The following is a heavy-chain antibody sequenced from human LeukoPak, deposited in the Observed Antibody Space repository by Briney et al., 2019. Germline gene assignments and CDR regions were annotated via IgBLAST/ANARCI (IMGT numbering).Heavy chain of an antibody. CDR3: ARSQWLRFDAFDI. J-gene: IGHJ3*02. V-gene: IGHV3-7*04. CDR2: TKQDGSEK. D-gene: IGHD5-12*01. CDR1: GFTFTTYW. Sequence: GGSLRLSCAASGFTFTTYWMSWVRQAPGKGLEWVASTKQDGSEKYYVDSVKGRFTISRDNAKNSLYLQMNSLRAEDTAVYYCARSQWLRFDAFDIWGQGTMVTVSS.